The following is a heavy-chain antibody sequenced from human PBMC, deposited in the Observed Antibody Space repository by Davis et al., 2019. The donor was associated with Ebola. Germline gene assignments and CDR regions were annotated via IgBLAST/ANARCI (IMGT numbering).Heavy chain of an antibody. CDR3: ARVAYSGSYSLGYYYYYGMDV. Sequence: GGSLRLSCAASGFRFATYTMNWVRQAPGKGLEWISYISSSSTNIYYADSVKGRFTISRDNAKNSLFLQMSSLRSEDTAVYYCARVAYSGSYSLGYYYYYGMDVWGQGTTVTVSS. CDR1: GFRFATYT. V-gene: IGHV3-48*04. D-gene: IGHD1-26*01. CDR2: ISSSSTNI. J-gene: IGHJ6*02.